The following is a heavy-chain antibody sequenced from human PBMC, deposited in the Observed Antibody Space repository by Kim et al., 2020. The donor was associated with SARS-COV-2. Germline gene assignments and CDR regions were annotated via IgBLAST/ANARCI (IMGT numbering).Heavy chain of an antibody. Sequence: SETLSLTCAVSGGSISSGGYSWSWIRQPPGKGLEWIGYIYHSGRTYYNPSLKSRVTISVDRSKNQFSLKLSSVTAADTAVYYCARDVGRNCGGDCYSVVFDPWGQGTLVTVSS. J-gene: IGHJ5*02. V-gene: IGHV4-30-2*01. CDR1: GGSISSGGYS. D-gene: IGHD2-21*01. CDR3: ARDVGRNCGGDCYSVVFDP. CDR2: IYHSGRT.